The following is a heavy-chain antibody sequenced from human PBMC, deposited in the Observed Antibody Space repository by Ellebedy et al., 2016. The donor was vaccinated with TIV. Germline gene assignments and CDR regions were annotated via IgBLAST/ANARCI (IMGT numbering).Heavy chain of an antibody. CDR2: IYPGDSDT. Sequence: GESLKISXKGSGYSFTSYWIGWVRQMPGKGLEWMGIIYPGDSDTRYSPSFQGQVTISADKSISTAYLQWSSLKASDTAMYYCARPGFGSGYLGIFWYFDLWGRGTLVTVSS. CDR3: ARPGFGSGYLGIFWYFDL. J-gene: IGHJ2*01. D-gene: IGHD3-22*01. CDR1: GYSFTSYW. V-gene: IGHV5-51*01.